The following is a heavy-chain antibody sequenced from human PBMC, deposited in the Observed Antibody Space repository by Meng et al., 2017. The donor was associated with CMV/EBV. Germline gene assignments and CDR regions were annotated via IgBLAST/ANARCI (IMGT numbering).Heavy chain of an antibody. V-gene: IGHV4-34*01. Sequence: QEGGAVLLKPSETLPLTCAVYGGSFSGYYWSWIRQPPGKGLEWIGEINHSGSTNYNPSLKSRVTISVDTSKSQFSLKLSSVTAADTAVYYCARGGNWFDPWGQGTLVTVSS. CDR3: ARGGNWFDP. CDR2: INHSGST. CDR1: GGSFSGYY. J-gene: IGHJ5*02.